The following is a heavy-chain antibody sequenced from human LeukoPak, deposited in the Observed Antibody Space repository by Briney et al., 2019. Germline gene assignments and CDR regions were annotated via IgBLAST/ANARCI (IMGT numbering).Heavy chain of an antibody. D-gene: IGHD5-18*01. CDR2: INHSGST. CDR1: GGSFSGYY. V-gene: IGHV4-34*01. J-gene: IGHJ4*02. CDR3: ARGRIQLWLRTIDY. Sequence: SETLSLTCAVYGGSFSGYYWSWIRQPPGKGLEWIGEINHSGSTNYNPSLKSRVTISVDTSKNQFSLKLSSVTAADTAVYYCARGRIQLWLRTIDYWGQGTLVTVSS.